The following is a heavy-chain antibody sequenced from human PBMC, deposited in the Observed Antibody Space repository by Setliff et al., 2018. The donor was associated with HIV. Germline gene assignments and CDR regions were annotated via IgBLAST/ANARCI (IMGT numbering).Heavy chain of an antibody. D-gene: IGHD1-26*01. Sequence: SETLSLTCTVSGGSVTSGTYYWSWIRQPAGKGLEWIGRVYTSGSTNFNPSLESRVTIPVDTSKNQFSLKLSSVTAADTAIYYCARATPGGTYFPYNFDYWGQGSLVTVSS. CDR3: ARATPGGTYFPYNFDY. V-gene: IGHV4-61*02. CDR1: GGSVTSGTYY. CDR2: VYTSGST. J-gene: IGHJ4*02.